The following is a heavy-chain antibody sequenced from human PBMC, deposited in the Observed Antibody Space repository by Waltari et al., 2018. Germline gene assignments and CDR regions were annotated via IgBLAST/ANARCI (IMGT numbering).Heavy chain of an antibody. D-gene: IGHD5-12*01. CDR3: AKGGYSGYEYYFDY. CDR2: ISWDGGST. CDR1: GFTFDDYA. Sequence: EVQLVESGGVVVQPGGSLRLSCAASGFTFDDYAMHWVRQAPGKGLEWVSLISWDGGSTYYADSVKGRFTISRDNSKNSLYLQMNSLRAEDTALYYRAKGGYSGYEYYFDYWGQGTLVTVSS. J-gene: IGHJ4*02. V-gene: IGHV3-43D*03.